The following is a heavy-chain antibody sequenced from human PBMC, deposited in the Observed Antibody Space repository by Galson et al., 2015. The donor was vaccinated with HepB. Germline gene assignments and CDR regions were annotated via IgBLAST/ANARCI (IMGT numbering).Heavy chain of an antibody. Sequence: SCKASGGSFSSYALTWVRQAPGQGLEWVGGIIPIFGTANYAQKFQDRVAITADESTSTAYMELTSLRSEDTAVYYCARGGDSTAWYSASDIWGQGTMVTVSS. V-gene: IGHV1-69*01. J-gene: IGHJ3*02. CDR2: IIPIFGTA. CDR1: GGSFSSYA. D-gene: IGHD6-19*01. CDR3: ARGGDSTAWYSASDI.